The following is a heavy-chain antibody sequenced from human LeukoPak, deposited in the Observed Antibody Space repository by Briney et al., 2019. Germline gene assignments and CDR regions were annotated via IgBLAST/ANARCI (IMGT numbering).Heavy chain of an antibody. CDR1: GGSFSGYY. Sequence: SETLSLTCAVYGGSFSGYYWSWIRQPPGKGLEWIGEINHSGSTNYNPSLKSRVTISVDTSKNQFSLKLSSVTAADTAVYYCARETPPMAAAGANWFDPWGQGTLVTVSS. J-gene: IGHJ5*02. V-gene: IGHV4-34*01. D-gene: IGHD6-13*01. CDR3: ARETPPMAAAGANWFDP. CDR2: INHSGST.